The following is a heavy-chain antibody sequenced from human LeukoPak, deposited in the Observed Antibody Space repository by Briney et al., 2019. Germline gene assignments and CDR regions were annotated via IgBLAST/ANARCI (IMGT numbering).Heavy chain of an antibody. CDR2: INHDGSST. D-gene: IGHD2-15*01. CDR3: VRYGSFSH. CDR1: GFTFSSYW. J-gene: IGHJ4*02. Sequence: PGGSLRLSRVASGFTFSSYWMHWVRQGPGKGLVWVSLINHDGSSTNYADSVKGRFTISRDNAKNTVYLQMNSLRPEDTAVYYCVRYGSFSHWGQGTLVTASS. V-gene: IGHV3-74*01.